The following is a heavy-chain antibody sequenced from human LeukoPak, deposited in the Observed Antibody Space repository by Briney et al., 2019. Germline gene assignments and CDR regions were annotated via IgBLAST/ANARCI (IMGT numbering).Heavy chain of an antibody. D-gene: IGHD3-10*01. J-gene: IGHJ4*02. CDR3: ARDRLLWFGGLDY. CDR1: GGSISSTSYY. V-gene: IGHV4-39*07. CDR2: IYYSGST. Sequence: SETLSLTCTVSGGSISSTSYYWGWIRQPPGKGLEWIGSIYYSGSTYYSPSLKSRVTMSVDTSKNQISLKLSSVTAADTAVYYCARDRLLWFGGLDYWGQGTLVTVSS.